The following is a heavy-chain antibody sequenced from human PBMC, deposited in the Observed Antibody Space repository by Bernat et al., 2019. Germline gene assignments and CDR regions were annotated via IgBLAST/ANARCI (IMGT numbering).Heavy chain of an antibody. D-gene: IGHD6-13*01. CDR1: GGSISSSSYY. Sequence: QLQLQESGPGLVKPSETLSLTCTVSGGSISSSSYYWGWIRQPPGKGLEWIGSIYYSGSTYYNASLKSRVTISVCTSKNQFSLKLSSVTAADAAVYYCARQRSSSWYSPFEYWGQGTLVTVSS. CDR2: IYYSGST. V-gene: IGHV4-39*01. CDR3: ARQRSSSWYSPFEY. J-gene: IGHJ4*02.